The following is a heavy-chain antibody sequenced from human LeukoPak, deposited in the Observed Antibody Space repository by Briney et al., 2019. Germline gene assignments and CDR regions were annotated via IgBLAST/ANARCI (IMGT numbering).Heavy chain of an antibody. CDR1: GFTFSDNY. D-gene: IGHD4-11*01. CDR2: ISANGITT. CDR3: ASSLNTVIISPYYFDY. Sequence: GGSLRLSCAAPGFTFSDNYMGWIRQAPGQGLEWISYISANGITTYYADSVKGRFTISRDNTRNSLSLYMNFLRAEDTAVYYCASSLNTVIISPYYFDYWGQGTLVTVSS. V-gene: IGHV3-11*04. J-gene: IGHJ4*02.